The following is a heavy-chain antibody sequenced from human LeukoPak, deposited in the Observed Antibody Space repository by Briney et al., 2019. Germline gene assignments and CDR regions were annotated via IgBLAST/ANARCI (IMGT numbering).Heavy chain of an antibody. V-gene: IGHV3-73*01. CDR3: LDGGTFFDY. D-gene: IGHD4-23*01. CDR2: IRSRANNYAT. J-gene: IGHJ4*02. CDR1: GFTVSGSA. Sequence: PGGSLRLSCAASGFTVSGSAMHWVRQASGKGLEWVGRIRSRANNYATAYAASVKGRFTISRDDSKNTAYLQVDSLKTDDTAVYYCLDGGTFFDYWGQGTLVTVFS.